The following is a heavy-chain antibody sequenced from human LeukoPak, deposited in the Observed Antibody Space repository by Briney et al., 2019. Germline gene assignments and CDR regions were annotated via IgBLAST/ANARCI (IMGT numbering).Heavy chain of an antibody. CDR1: GFTFSSYS. J-gene: IGHJ5*02. CDR3: ARGSEYGSGSPAWFDP. Sequence: PGGSLRLSCAASGFTFSSYSMNWVRQAPGKGLEWVSSISSSSSYIYYADSVKGRFTISRDNAKNSLYLQMSSLRAEDTAVYYCARGSEYGSGSPAWFDPWGQGTLVTVSS. CDR2: ISSSSSYI. D-gene: IGHD3-10*01. V-gene: IGHV3-21*01.